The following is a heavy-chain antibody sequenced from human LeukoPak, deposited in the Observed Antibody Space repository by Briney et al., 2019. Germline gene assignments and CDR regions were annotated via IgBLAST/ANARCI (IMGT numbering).Heavy chain of an antibody. D-gene: IGHD4-17*01. Sequence: GESLKISCQGSGYSFTSYWIGWVRQMPGKGLEWMGIIYPGDSETRYSPSFQGQVTISADKSISTAYLQWSSLKASDTAMYYCARRPHYGDYGYYFDYWGQGALVTVSS. J-gene: IGHJ4*02. CDR2: IYPGDSET. CDR1: GYSFTSYW. V-gene: IGHV5-51*01. CDR3: ARRPHYGDYGYYFDY.